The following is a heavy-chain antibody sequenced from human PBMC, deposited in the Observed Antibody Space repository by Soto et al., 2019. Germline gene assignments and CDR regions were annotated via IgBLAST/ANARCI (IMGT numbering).Heavy chain of an antibody. J-gene: IGHJ5*02. D-gene: IGHD2-15*01. Sequence: PSETLSLTCTVSGGSIGSSSYYWGWIRQPPGKGLEWIGSIYYSGSTYYNPSLKSRVTISVDTSKNQFSLKLSSVTAADTAVYYCARHVDCSGGSCYPGWFDPWGQGTLVTVSS. CDR3: ARHVDCSGGSCYPGWFDP. CDR2: IYYSGST. V-gene: IGHV4-39*01. CDR1: GGSIGSSSYY.